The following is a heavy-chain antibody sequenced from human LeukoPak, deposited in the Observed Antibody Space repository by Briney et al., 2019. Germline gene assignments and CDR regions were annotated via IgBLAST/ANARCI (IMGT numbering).Heavy chain of an antibody. CDR2: IKSKTDGGTT. V-gene: IGHV3-15*07. J-gene: IGHJ5*01. D-gene: IGHD3-16*01. CDR1: GFTFSNAW. Sequence: GGSLRLSCAASGFTFSNAWMNWVRQAPGKGLEWVGRIKSKTDGGTTDYAAPVKGRFTISRDDSKNTLYLQMNSLRAEDTAIFYCAKDLLWGVIGSWGQGTLVTVSS. CDR3: AKDLLWGVIGS.